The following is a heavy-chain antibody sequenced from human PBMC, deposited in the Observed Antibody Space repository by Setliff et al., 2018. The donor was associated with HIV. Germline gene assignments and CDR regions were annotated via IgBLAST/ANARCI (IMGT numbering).Heavy chain of an antibody. CDR3: ARGSMSMVMFILVSAFDI. CDR1: GYTFTSHY. V-gene: IGHV1-2*02. CDR2: LNPRSGGS. J-gene: IGHJ3*02. D-gene: IGHD2-21*01. Sequence: ASVKVSCKASGYTFTSHYIHWVRQAPGQGLEWMGWLNPRSGGSDYAQRFQGRGTMTRDTSISTAYMELSRLTSDDTAVYYCARGSMSMVMFILVSAFDIWGQGTLVTVSS.